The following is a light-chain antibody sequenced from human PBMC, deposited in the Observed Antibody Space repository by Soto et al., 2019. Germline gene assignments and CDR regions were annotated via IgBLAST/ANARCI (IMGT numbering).Light chain of an antibody. CDR2: GAS. CDR1: QSVSSTY. CDR3: QQYGTSPFT. J-gene: IGKJ3*01. Sequence: EIVLTQSPGTLSLSPGERATLSCRASQSVSSTYLAWYQQKPGQAPRLLIYGASRRATGIPDRFSGSGSGTDFTLTISGLEPEDVAVYYCQQYGTSPFTFAPGTKVDIK. V-gene: IGKV3-20*01.